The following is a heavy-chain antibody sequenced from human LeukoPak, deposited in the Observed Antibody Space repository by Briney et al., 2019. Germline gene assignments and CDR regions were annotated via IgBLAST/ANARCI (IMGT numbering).Heavy chain of an antibody. V-gene: IGHV1-46*01. D-gene: IGHD6-19*01. J-gene: IGHJ4*02. CDR3: ARLQLGIAVAGTTHLDY. CDR2: INPSGGST. CDR1: GYTFTSYY. Sequence: ASVKVSCKASGYTFTSYYMHWVRQAPGQGLEWMGIINPSGGSTSYAQKFQGRVTMTRDTSTSTVYMELSSLRSEDTAVYYCARLQLGIAVAGTTHLDYWGQGTLVTVS.